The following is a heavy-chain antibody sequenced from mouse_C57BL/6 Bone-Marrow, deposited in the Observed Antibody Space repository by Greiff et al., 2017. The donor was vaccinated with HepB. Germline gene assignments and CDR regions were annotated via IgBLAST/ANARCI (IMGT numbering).Heavy chain of an antibody. D-gene: IGHD2-4*01. V-gene: IGHV1-81*01. CDR3: ARTGIYYDSYYYAMDY. J-gene: IGHJ4*01. Sequence: QVQLQQSGAELARPGASVKLSCKASGYTFTSYGISWVKQSTGQGLEWIGEIYPRSGNTYYNEKFKGKATLTADKSSSTAYMELRSLTSEDSAVYFCARTGIYYDSYYYAMDYWGQGTSVTVSS. CDR2: IYPRSGNT. CDR1: GYTFTSYG.